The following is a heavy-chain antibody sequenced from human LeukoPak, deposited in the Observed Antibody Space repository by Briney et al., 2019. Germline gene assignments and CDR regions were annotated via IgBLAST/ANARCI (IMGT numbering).Heavy chain of an antibody. CDR2: IKSKTDGGTT. Sequence: PGGSLRLSCEASRFTLSDFWMSWVRQAPGKGLEWVGRIKSKTDGGTTDYAAPVKGRFTISRDDSKNTLYLQMNSLKTEDTAVYYCTTQTTGYSSSWYVPYWGQGTLVTVSS. CDR1: RFTLSDFW. CDR3: TTQTTGYSSSWYVPY. J-gene: IGHJ4*02. V-gene: IGHV3-15*01. D-gene: IGHD6-13*01.